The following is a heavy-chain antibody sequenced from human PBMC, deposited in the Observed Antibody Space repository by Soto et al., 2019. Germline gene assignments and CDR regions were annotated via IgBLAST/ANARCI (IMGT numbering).Heavy chain of an antibody. CDR2: ISYEGSNK. CDR3: ARDLTGSGD. CDR1: GFAFSSYA. Sequence: QVQLVESGGGVVQPGRSLRLSCAASGFAFSSYAMHWVRQAPGKGLEWVAVISYEGSNKHYADSVKGRFTISRDNSTNPLYLQMNSPRAEETGVYYCARDLTGSGDWGQGTLVTVSS. J-gene: IGHJ4*02. D-gene: IGHD3-10*01. V-gene: IGHV3-30-3*01.